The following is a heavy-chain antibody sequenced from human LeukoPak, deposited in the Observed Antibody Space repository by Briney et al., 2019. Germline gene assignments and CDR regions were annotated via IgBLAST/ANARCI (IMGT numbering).Heavy chain of an antibody. CDR2: IFHTGST. V-gene: IGHV4-38-2*02. D-gene: IGHD6-19*01. CDR3: ARIAVAGTGIRYYFDY. Sequence: SETLSLTCTVSGDSISSGNYWGWIRQPPGKGLEWIGSIFHTGSTYFNLSLKSRVTISVDTSKNQFSLRLSSVTAADTAMYYCARIAVAGTGIRYYFDYWGQGTLVTVSS. J-gene: IGHJ4*02. CDR1: GDSISSGNY.